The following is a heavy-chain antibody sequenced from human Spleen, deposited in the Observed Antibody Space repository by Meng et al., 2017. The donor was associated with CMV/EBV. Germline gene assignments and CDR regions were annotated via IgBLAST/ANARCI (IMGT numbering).Heavy chain of an antibody. CDR2: IGVSGGGT. V-gene: IGHV3-23*01. J-gene: IGHJ4*02. Sequence: ETLSLTCAASGFTFNNYAMTWVRQAPGKGLEWVSGIGVSGGGTYYADSVKGRFTISRDNSKNTLYLQMNSLRAEDTAVYYCASGAYYDTLTGYYKFADYWGRGTLVTVSS. CDR3: ASGAYYDTLTGYYKFADY. D-gene: IGHD3-9*01. CDR1: GFTFNNYA.